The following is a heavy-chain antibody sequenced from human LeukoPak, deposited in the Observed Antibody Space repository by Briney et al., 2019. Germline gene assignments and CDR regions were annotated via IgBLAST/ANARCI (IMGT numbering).Heavy chain of an antibody. J-gene: IGHJ4*02. CDR1: GFTFSSYE. CDR3: AKFQVPYLGQDGFDY. V-gene: IGHV3-48*03. Sequence: PGGSLRLSCAASGFTFSSYEMNWVRQAPGKGLEWVSYISSSGSTIYYADSVKGRFTISRDNSKNTLYLQMNSLRAEDTAVYYCAKFQVPYLGQDGFDYWGQGTLVTVSS. CDR2: ISSSGSTI. D-gene: IGHD2-21*01.